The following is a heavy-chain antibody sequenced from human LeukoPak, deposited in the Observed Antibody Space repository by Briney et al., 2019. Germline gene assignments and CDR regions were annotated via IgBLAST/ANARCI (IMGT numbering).Heavy chain of an antibody. CDR1: GGSISSGGYY. Sequence: SETLSLTCTVSGGSISSGGYYWSWIRQHPGKGLAWTGYIYYSGSTYYNPSLRSRVTISLDTSKNQFSLKLSSVTAADTAVYYCARVGYGGATGFDSWGQGTLVTVSS. J-gene: IGHJ4*02. CDR2: IYYSGST. D-gene: IGHD4-23*01. CDR3: ARVGYGGATGFDS. V-gene: IGHV4-31*03.